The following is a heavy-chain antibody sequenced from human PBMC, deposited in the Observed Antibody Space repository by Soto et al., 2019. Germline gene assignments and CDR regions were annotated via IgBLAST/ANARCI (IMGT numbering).Heavy chain of an antibody. CDR1: GFPFNNAW. J-gene: IGHJ4*01. CDR2: VKSKADGGSG. Sequence: GGSLRLSCAASGFPFNNAWINWVRQVPGKGLEWVGRVKSKADGGSGDYAAPVKGRFVVSRDDSKDIVYLQMDSLKIEDTGVYYCTTDSRTTLPEIRFDYWGHGTQVTVSS. V-gene: IGHV3-15*07. CDR3: TTDSRTTLPEIRFDY. D-gene: IGHD1-26*01.